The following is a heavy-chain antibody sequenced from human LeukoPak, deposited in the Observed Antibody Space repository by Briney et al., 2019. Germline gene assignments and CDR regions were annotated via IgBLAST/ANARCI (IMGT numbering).Heavy chain of an antibody. CDR2: ISAYNGNT. V-gene: IGHV1-18*01. Sequence: ASVKVSCKASGYTFTSYGISWVRQAPGQGLEWMGWISAYNGNTNYAQKLQGRVTMTTDTSTSTAYMELRSLRFDDTAVYYCARDRNYHFSSGYLMFDYWGQGTLVTVSS. D-gene: IGHD3-3*02. CDR3: ARDRNYHFSSGYLMFDY. CDR1: GYTFTSYG. J-gene: IGHJ4*02.